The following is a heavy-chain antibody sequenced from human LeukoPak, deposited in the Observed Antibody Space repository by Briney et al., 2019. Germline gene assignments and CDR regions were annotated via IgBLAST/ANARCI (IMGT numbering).Heavy chain of an antibody. J-gene: IGHJ4*02. CDR3: AKDIVRGYSYGYFDY. CDR1: GFTFDEYA. V-gene: IGHV3-9*01. CDR2: ISWNSGSI. D-gene: IGHD5-18*01. Sequence: GGSLRLSCAVSGFTFDEYAMHWVRQAPGKGLEWVSGISWNSGSIGYADSVKGRFTISRDNAKNSLYLQMNTLRAEDTALYYCAKDIVRGYSYGYFDYWGQGTLVTVSS.